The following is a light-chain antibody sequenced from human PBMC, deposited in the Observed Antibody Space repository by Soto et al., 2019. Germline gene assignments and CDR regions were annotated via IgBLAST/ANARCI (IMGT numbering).Light chain of an antibody. CDR1: GSGIGGYNH. Sequence: QSALTQPASVSGSPRQSITISCTGTGSGIGGYNHVSWYQHHPGKAPKLIIYEVTNRPTGVSNRFSGYKSGNTAYLTISGLQAEDEADYYCSSYTRSTTYVFATVSKHTVL. CDR2: EVT. J-gene: IGLJ1*01. V-gene: IGLV2-14*01. CDR3: SSYTRSTTYV.